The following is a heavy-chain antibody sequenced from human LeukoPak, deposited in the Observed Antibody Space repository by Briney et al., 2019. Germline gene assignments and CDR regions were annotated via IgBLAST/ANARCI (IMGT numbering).Heavy chain of an antibody. J-gene: IGHJ4*02. V-gene: IGHV3-7*05. CDR1: GFTFDSYW. D-gene: IGHD6-13*01. CDR3: AREIGSASRGR. Sequence: GGSLRLSCATSGFTFDSYWMSWVRQAPGKGLEWVANIKEDGSEKYYVDSVKGRFTISRDNTKNSVYLQMNSLRAEDTAVYYCAREIGSASRGRWGQGTLVTVSS. CDR2: IKEDGSEK.